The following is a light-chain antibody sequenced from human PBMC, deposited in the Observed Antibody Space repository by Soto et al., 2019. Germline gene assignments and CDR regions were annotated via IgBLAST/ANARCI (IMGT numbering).Light chain of an antibody. CDR2: DVS. Sequence: QSALTQPASVSGSPGQSITISCTGTSSDVGGYNYVSWYQHHPGKAPNLIILDVSNRPSGVSNRFSGSKSGNSASLTISGLQAEDEADYYCSSYTGSSTPVVFGGGTKVTVL. CDR3: SSYTGSSTPVV. CDR1: SSDVGGYNY. V-gene: IGLV2-14*03. J-gene: IGLJ2*01.